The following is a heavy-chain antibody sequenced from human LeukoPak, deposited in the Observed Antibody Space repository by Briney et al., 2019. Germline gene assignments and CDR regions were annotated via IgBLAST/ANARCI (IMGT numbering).Heavy chain of an antibody. J-gene: IGHJ4*02. CDR2: ISSRSSYI. D-gene: IGHD2/OR15-2a*01. V-gene: IGHV3-21*01. CDR1: GFTFSSYS. CDR3: ARDTTSISHNFDY. Sequence: GGSLRLSCAASGFTFSSYSMNWVRQAPGKGLEGVSSISSRSSYIYYADSVKGRFTISRDNAKNSLYLQMNSLRAEDTAVYYCARDTTSISHNFDYWGQGTLVTVSS.